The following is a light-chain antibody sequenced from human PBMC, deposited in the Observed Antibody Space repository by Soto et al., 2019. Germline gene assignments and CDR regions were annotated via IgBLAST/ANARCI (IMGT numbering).Light chain of an antibody. CDR1: QDISNY. CDR3: QQYDNLPRT. J-gene: IGKJ4*01. CDR2: DAS. Sequence: IQLTQSPSSLSASVGDRVPITCQASQDISNYLNWYQQKPGKAPKLLIYDASNLETGAPSRFSGSGSGTDFTFTISSLQPDDIATYYCQQYDNLPRTFGGGTEVEIK. V-gene: IGKV1-33*01.